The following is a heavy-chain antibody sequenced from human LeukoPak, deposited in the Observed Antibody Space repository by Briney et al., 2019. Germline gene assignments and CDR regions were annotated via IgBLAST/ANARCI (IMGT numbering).Heavy chain of an antibody. V-gene: IGHV3-23*01. CDR1: GFTFSSYA. Sequence: GGSLRLSCAASGFTFSSYAMSWVRQAPRKGLEWVSAISGSGGSTYYADSVKGRFTISRDNSKNTLYLQMNSLRAEDTAVYYCANLNIVVVVAAIYWGQGTLVTVSS. J-gene: IGHJ4*02. CDR3: ANLNIVVVVAAIY. CDR2: ISGSGGST. D-gene: IGHD2-15*01.